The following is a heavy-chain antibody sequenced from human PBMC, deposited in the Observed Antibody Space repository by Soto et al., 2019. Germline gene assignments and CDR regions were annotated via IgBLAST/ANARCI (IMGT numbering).Heavy chain of an antibody. V-gene: IGHV3-23*01. CDR2: ISGSGGGT. CDR3: AKHTHFMIIVARTAYYGTDV. Sequence: GGSLRLSCAASGFTFSSYAMSWVRQAPGKGLEWVSAISGSGGGTYYADSVKGRFTISRDNSKNTLYLQMNSLRVEDTAVYYCAKHTHFMIIVARTAYYGTDVCGQGTTVTGSS. CDR1: GFTFSSYA. J-gene: IGHJ6*02. D-gene: IGHD3-22*01.